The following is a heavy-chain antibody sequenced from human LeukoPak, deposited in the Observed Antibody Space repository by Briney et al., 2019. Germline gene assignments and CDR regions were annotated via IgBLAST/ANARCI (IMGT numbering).Heavy chain of an antibody. Sequence: KSSETLSLTCTVSGGSISSSDYYWGWIRQPPGKGLEWIGSFFSSGTTYYNPSLKSRVTISVDTSKNQFSLKLNSVTAADTAVYYCARGGGSGWYSSENWFDPWGQGTLVTVSS. CDR2: FFSSGTT. CDR3: ARGGGSGWYSSENWFDP. V-gene: IGHV4-39*07. CDR1: GGSISSSDYY. D-gene: IGHD6-19*01. J-gene: IGHJ5*02.